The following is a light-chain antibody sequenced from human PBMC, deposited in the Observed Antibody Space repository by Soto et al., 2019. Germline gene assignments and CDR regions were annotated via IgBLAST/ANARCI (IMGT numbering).Light chain of an antibody. J-gene: IGKJ1*01. CDR1: QSGTNNY. CDR2: GAS. Sequence: EIVLTQSPGTLSLSPGERATLSCRASQSGTNNYLAWYQQRPGQAPRLLIYGASSRATGIPDRFSGSGSVTDFTLSISRLEPEDFAVYYCQQYGSSPRTFGQGTKVDIK. V-gene: IGKV3-20*01. CDR3: QQYGSSPRT.